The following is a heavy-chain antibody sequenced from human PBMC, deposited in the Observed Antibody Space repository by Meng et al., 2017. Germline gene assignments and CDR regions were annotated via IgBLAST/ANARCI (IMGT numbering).Heavy chain of an antibody. J-gene: IGHJ4*02. CDR3: AREGPCGGDCSGFDY. D-gene: IGHD2-21*02. Sequence: VQCGGEVKKPGPSVKVSCKASGGTFSSYAIGWVRQAPGQGLEWKGGIIPIFGTANYAQKFQGRVTITADESTSTAYMELSSLRSEDTAVYYCAREGPCGGDCSGFDYWGQGTLVTVSS. CDR2: IIPIFGTA. CDR1: GGTFSSYA. V-gene: IGHV1-69*01.